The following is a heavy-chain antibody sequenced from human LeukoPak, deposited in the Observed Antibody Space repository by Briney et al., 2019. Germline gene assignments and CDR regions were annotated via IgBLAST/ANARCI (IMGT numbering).Heavy chain of an antibody. CDR1: GFTFSSYA. Sequence: GGSLRLSCAASGFTFSSYAMHWVRQAPGKGLEWVAVISYDGSNKYYADSVKGRFTISRDNSKNTLYLQMNSLRAEDTAVYYCARDHGVIEPGTMLLNWLHPWGQGTLVTVSS. D-gene: IGHD2-2*01. J-gene: IGHJ5*02. CDR3: ARDHGVIEPGTMLLNWLHP. CDR2: ISYDGSNK. V-gene: IGHV3-30-3*01.